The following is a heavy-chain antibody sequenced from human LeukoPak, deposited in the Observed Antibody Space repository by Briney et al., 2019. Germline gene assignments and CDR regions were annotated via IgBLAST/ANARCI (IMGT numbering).Heavy chain of an antibody. J-gene: IGHJ5*02. CDR2: INHSGST. CDR3: ARLRRMVVVVVAATGETNWFDP. CDR1: GFTFTSFA. Sequence: PGGSLRLSCAASGFTFTSFAMSWVRQAPGKGLEWIGEINHSGSTNYNPSLKSRVTISVDTSKNQFSLKLSSVTAADTAVYYCARLRRMVVVVVAATGETNWFDPWGQGTLVTVSS. D-gene: IGHD2-15*01. V-gene: IGHV4-34*01.